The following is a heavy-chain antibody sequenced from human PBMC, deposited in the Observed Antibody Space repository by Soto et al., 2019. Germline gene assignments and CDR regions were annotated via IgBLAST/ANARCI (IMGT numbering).Heavy chain of an antibody. CDR3: ATGIIWIGYFTVDS. D-gene: IGHD3-3*01. J-gene: IGHJ4*02. CDR2: SIPVYRTL. Sequence: SVKVSCKASGGSFGKSAINWVRQTPGQGLEWLGGSIPVYRTLNYAQKFQGRVTITADESTGTAYMTLSSLASDDTAVYYCATGIIWIGYFTVDSWGQGTRVTVSS. V-gene: IGHV1-69*13. CDR1: GGSFGKSA.